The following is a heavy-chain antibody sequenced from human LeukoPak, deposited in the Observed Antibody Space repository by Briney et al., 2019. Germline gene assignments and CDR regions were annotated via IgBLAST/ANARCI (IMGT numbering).Heavy chain of an antibody. CDR3: ARDHHQRNKTAFDI. D-gene: IGHD1/OR15-1a*01. J-gene: IGHJ3*02. V-gene: IGHV1-46*01. Sequence: ASVKVSCKASGYTFPNYYIHWVRQAPGQGLEWMGIINPSGGSTRYAQKFQGRVTMTRDTSTSTVYMELSSLRSEDTAVYYCARDHHQRNKTAFDIWGQGTMVTVSA. CDR2: INPSGGST. CDR1: GYTFPNYY.